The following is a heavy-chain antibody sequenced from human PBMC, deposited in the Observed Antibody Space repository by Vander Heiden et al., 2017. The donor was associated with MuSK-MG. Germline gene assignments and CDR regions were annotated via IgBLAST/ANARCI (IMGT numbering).Heavy chain of an antibody. Sequence: QVLLVQSGAEVRKPGASVKVSCKASGSTLSTRDINWVRQATGLGLQWMGWMNPESGNAGYAQKFQGRVTMTRDASIGTAYMELSDLTSEDTAVYYCAGSPPRDPSTPFDTWGQGTLVTVSS. CDR3: AGSPPRDPSTPFDT. V-gene: IGHV1-8*02. CDR1: GSTLSTRD. CDR2: MNPESGNA. J-gene: IGHJ4*02.